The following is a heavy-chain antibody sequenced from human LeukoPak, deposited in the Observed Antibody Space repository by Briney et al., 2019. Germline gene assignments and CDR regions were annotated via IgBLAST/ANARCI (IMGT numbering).Heavy chain of an antibody. CDR3: AKVGDTSMVKPYWYFDL. CDR2: ISYDGSKT. J-gene: IGHJ2*01. Sequence: GRSLRLSCAASGFTFSSYGMHWVRQAPGKGLEWVALISYDGSKTYYTDSVKGRFTISRDDSKNTLVLQMNSLGAEDTAVYYCAKVGDTSMVKPYWYFDLWGRGTLVTVSS. V-gene: IGHV3-30*18. D-gene: IGHD2-8*01. CDR1: GFTFSSYG.